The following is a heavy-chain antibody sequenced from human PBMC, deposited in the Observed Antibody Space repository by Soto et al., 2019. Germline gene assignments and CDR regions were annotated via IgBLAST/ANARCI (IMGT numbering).Heavy chain of an antibody. CDR1: GFTFSSYA. Sequence: GGSLRLSCTASGFTFSSYAMHWVRQAPGKXLEWVAVISYDGSNKYYADSAKGRFTISRDNSKNTLYLQMNSLRAEDTAVYYCARGYGYNFISIFSHFDYGMDVWGQGTTVTVSS. CDR3: ARGYGYNFISIFSHFDYGMDV. D-gene: IGHD3-3*01. CDR2: ISYDGSNK. V-gene: IGHV3-30-3*01. J-gene: IGHJ6*02.